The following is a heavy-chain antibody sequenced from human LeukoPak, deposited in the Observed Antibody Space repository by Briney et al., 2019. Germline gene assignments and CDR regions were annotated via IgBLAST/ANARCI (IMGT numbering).Heavy chain of an antibody. J-gene: IGHJ6*03. CDR1: GFTFSNYA. CDR2: ISYDGNNK. CDR3: ARASEYYYHMDV. Sequence: QPGGSLRLSCAASGFTFSNYAMHWVRQAPGKGLEWVAAISYDGNNKYYADSVKGRFTISRDNSKNTLYLQMNSLRAEDTAVYYCARASEYYYHMDVWGKGTTVTVSS. V-gene: IGHV3-30-3*01. D-gene: IGHD1-14*01.